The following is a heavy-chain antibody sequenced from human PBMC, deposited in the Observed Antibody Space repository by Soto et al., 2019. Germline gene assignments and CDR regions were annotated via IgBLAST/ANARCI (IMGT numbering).Heavy chain of an antibody. CDR3: ARVIATAVHWFDP. V-gene: IGHV4-4*02. D-gene: IGHD6-13*01. CDR2: IYHSGST. J-gene: IGHJ5*02. CDR1: GGSISSTNW. Sequence: QVQLQESGPGLVKPSGTLSLTCAVSGGSISSTNWWSWVRQPPGKGLEWIGDIYHSGSTNHNPSLKSRVTISVDKSKNQFSLKLSSVTAADTAVYYCARVIATAVHWFDPWGQGTLVTVSS.